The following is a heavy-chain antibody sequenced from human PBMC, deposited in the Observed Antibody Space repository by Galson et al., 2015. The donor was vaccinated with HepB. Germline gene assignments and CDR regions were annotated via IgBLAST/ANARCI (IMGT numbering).Heavy chain of an antibody. D-gene: IGHD3/OR15-3a*01. CDR1: GYTFSSYS. CDR2: ISPYNRET. V-gene: IGHV1-18*01. Sequence: SVKVSCKASGYTFSSYSITWVRQAPGQGLEWMAWISPYNRETHFARKFQGRVTLTTDTFTSTAYMELRSLRSDDTAVYYCARARYDISPPELWGQGSLVIVSS. CDR3: ARARYDISPPEL. J-gene: IGHJ1*01.